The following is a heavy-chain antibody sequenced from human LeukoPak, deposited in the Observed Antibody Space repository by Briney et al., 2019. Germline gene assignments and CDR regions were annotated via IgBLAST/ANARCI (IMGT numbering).Heavy chain of an antibody. CDR1: GFTFSDYY. CDR3: AKEWELYYFDY. V-gene: IGHV3-23*01. Sequence: PGGSLRLSCVVSGFTFSDYYMNWIRQAPGKGLEWVSAISGSGGSTYYADSVKGRFTISRDNSKNTLYLQMNSLRAEDTAVYYCAKEWELYYFDYWGQGTLVTVSS. J-gene: IGHJ4*02. CDR2: ISGSGGST. D-gene: IGHD1-26*01.